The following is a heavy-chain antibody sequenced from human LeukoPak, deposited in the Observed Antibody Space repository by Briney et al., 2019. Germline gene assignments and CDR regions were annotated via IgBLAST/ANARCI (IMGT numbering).Heavy chain of an antibody. J-gene: IGHJ4*02. V-gene: IGHV3-74*01. CDR3: ARLTVTGTNY. D-gene: IGHD6-19*01. Sequence: GGSLRLSCAASGFTFANFWMHWVRQAPGKGQVWVSRISPDGSSTTYADSVKGRFTVSRDNAKNTLYLQMDSLRAEDTAVYHCARLTVTGTNYWGQGTLVTVSS. CDR1: GFTFANFW. CDR2: ISPDGSST.